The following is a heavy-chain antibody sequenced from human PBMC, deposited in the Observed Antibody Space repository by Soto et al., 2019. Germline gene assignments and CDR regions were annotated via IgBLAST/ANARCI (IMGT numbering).Heavy chain of an antibody. J-gene: IGHJ6*02. CDR2: INPNSGGT. V-gene: IGHV1-2*04. CDR1: GYTFTGYY. D-gene: IGHD5-12*01. CDR3: ARGVEMATITSYGMDV. Sequence: ASVKVSCKASGYTFTGYYMHWVRQAPGQGLEWMGWINPNSGGTNYAQKFQGWVTMTRDTSISTAYMELSSLRSEDTAVYYCARGVEMATITSYGMDVWGQGTTVTVSS.